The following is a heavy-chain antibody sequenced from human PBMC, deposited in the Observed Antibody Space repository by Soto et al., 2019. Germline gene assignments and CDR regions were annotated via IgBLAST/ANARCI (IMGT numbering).Heavy chain of an antibody. J-gene: IGHJ3*02. Sequence: EVQLVETGGGLIQPGGSLRLSCAASGFTVSSNYMSWVRQAPGKGLEWVSVIYSGGSTYYADSVKGRFTISRDNSKNTXXXXXXSLRAEDTAVYYCARDGYNDAFDIWGQGTMVTVSS. CDR3: ARDGYNDAFDI. D-gene: IGHD2-2*02. V-gene: IGHV3-53*02. CDR1: GFTVSSNY. CDR2: IYSGGST.